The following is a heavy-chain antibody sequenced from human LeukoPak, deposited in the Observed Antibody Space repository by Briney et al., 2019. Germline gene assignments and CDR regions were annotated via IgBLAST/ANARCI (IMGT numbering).Heavy chain of an antibody. Sequence: SETLSLTCTVSGGSISSYYRTWIRQSPGKGLESIGYIYYSGSTNYNPSLKSRVTVSVDTSKNQFSLKLTSVTAADTAVYYCARHYYDSSGYYAYWGQGTLVTVSS. CDR2: IYYSGST. J-gene: IGHJ4*02. D-gene: IGHD3-22*01. CDR1: GGSISSYY. V-gene: IGHV4-59*01. CDR3: ARHYYDSSGYYAY.